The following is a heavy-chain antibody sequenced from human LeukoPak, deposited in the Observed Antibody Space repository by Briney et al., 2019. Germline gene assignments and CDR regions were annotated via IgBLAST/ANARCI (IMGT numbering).Heavy chain of an antibody. CDR2: IASSGDTT. D-gene: IGHD3-10*01. J-gene: IGHJ5*01. Sequence: GGSLRLSCTASGFTFSIYAMRWLRPAPGRGREWVSAIASSGDTTFYADSVRGRLTISRDNSKNTLYLQMRSLSAAATAVFYCAKDRPNYFGSNGHYYGRNGDSWGQGTLVTVSS. CDR3: AKDRPNYFGSNGHYYGRNGDS. V-gene: IGHV3-23*01. CDR1: GFTFSIYA.